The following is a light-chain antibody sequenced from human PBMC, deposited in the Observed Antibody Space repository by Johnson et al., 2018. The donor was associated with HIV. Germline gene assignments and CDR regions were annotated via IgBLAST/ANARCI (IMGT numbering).Light chain of an antibody. J-gene: IGLJ1*01. CDR2: ENN. V-gene: IGLV1-51*02. CDR1: SSNIENNY. Sequence: QSVLTQPPSVSATPGQKVTISCSGSSSNIENNYVSWYQQLPETAPKLLIYENNKRPSGIPDRFSGSKSGTSATLGVTGLQTGDEADYFCGTWDISLSAGGVVGPGTKVTVL. CDR3: GTWDISLSAGGV.